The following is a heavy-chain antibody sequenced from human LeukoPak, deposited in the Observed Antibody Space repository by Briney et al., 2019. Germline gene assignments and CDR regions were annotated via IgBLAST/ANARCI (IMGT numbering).Heavy chain of an antibody. CDR2: IYPGDSDT. D-gene: IGHD6-19*01. CDR3: ARSWYTNGWYYFDY. CDR1: GYSFSSYW. Sequence: GESLKISCKGSGYSFSSYWIAWVRQMPGKGLEWIVIIYPGDSDTRYSPSFQGQVTISADKSISTAYLQWSGLKASDTAMYYCARSWYTNGWYYFDYWGQGTLVTVSS. V-gene: IGHV5-51*01. J-gene: IGHJ4*02.